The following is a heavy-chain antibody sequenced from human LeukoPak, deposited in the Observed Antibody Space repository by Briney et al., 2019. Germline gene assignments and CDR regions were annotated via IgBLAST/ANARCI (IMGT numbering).Heavy chain of an antibody. D-gene: IGHD3-22*01. CDR2: IKQDGSEK. Sequence: GGSLRLACAASGFTFSTYAMSWVRQAPGKGLEWVANIKQDGSEKYYVDSVKGRFTISRDNAKNSLYLQMNSLRAEDTAVYYCARDSTNYYDSSGYWDWGQGTLVTVSS. CDR3: ARDSTNYYDSSGYWD. V-gene: IGHV3-7*04. J-gene: IGHJ4*02. CDR1: GFTFSTYA.